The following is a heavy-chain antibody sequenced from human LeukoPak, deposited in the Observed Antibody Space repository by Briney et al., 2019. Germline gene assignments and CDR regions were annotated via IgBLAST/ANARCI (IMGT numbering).Heavy chain of an antibody. CDR1: GGSISSTGYY. CDR2: MDYSGST. Sequence: SETLSLTCIVSGGSISSTGYYWGWIRQPPGKGLEWIGSMDYSGSTYYNTSLKSRVTISVDTSKNQFSLKLSSVTAADTAVYYCARGRVPGGDWGQGTLVAVSS. J-gene: IGHJ4*02. D-gene: IGHD3-16*01. CDR3: ARGRVPGGD. V-gene: IGHV4-39*07.